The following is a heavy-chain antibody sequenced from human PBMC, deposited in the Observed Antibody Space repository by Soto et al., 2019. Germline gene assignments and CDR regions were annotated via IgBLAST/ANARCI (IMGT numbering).Heavy chain of an antibody. Sequence: EVQLVESGGGLVQPGGSLRLSCVASGFTFSTDSMNWVRQAPGKGLEWVAHISTSGATRYYADSVKGRFTISRDNAKTSLNLLMDSLRNEGTAVYYCAGFFGSGFDYWGQGTLVTVSS. D-gene: IGHD6-19*01. V-gene: IGHV3-48*02. CDR2: ISTSGATR. J-gene: IGHJ4*02. CDR3: AGFFGSGFDY. CDR1: GFTFSTDS.